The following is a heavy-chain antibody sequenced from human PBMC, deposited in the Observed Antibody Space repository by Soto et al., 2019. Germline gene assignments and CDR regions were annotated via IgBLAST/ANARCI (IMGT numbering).Heavy chain of an antibody. CDR2: ISRDGSEK. Sequence: QVQLVESGGGVVQPGRSLELSCEVSGFTFSTYAMHWVRQAPGKGLEWVAGISRDGSEKFYADSVKGRVTISRDNSKNTLYLQIISLKVEDSAVYFCATGGILAPGQRGLCDYWGQGTLVTGSS. D-gene: IGHD3-3*01. CDR3: ATGGILAPGQRGLCDY. V-gene: IGHV3-30*04. CDR1: GFTFSTYA. J-gene: IGHJ4*02.